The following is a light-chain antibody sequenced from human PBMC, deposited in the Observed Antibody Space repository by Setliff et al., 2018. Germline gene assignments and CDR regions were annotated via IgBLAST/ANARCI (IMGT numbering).Light chain of an antibody. CDR1: SSNIGSNT. CDR3: VAWDAKLSAYV. J-gene: IGLJ1*01. Sequence: QSVLTQPPSASGTPGQRVTISCSGGSSNIGSNTVNWYQQVPGTAPTLLMYANNQRPSGVPDRFSGSKSGTSASLAISGLQSEDEADYYCVAWDAKLSAYVFGIGTKV. CDR2: ANN. V-gene: IGLV1-44*01.